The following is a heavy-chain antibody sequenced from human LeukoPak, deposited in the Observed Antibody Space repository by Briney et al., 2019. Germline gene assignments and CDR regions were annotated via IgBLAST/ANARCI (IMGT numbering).Heavy chain of an antibody. J-gene: IGHJ4*02. Sequence: PGGSLRLSCAASGFTVSSNYMSWVRQAPGKGLEWVSVIYSGGSTYYADSVKGRFTNSRDNSKNTLYLQMNSLRAEDTAVYYCATCITIFGYFDYWGQGTLVTVSS. CDR2: IYSGGST. CDR1: GFTVSSNY. V-gene: IGHV3-66*01. D-gene: IGHD3-3*01. CDR3: ATCITIFGYFDY.